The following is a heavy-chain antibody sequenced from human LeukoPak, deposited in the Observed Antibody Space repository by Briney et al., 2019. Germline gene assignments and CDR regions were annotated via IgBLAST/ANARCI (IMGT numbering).Heavy chain of an antibody. CDR3: ARVETVTDFDY. CDR1: GYTFTGYY. J-gene: IGHJ4*02. V-gene: IGHV1-2*02. CDR2: INPSSGGT. Sequence: ASVKVSCKASGYTFTGYYMHWVRQAPGQGLEWMGWINPSSGGTNYAQKFQGRVTMTRDTSISTAYMELSRLRSDDTAVYYCARVETVTDFDYWGQGTLVTVSS. D-gene: IGHD4-17*01.